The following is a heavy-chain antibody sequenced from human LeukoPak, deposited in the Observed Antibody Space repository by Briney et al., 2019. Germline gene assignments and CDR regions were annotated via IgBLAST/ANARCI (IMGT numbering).Heavy chain of an antibody. CDR2: IYYSGST. V-gene: IGHV4-59*01. CDR3: ARVGSYYDAFDI. D-gene: IGHD1-26*01. Sequence: SETLSLTRTVSGGSISSYYWSWIRQPPGKGLEWIGYIYYSGSTNYNPSLKSRVTISVDTSKNQFSLKLSSVTAADTAVYYCARVGSYYDAFDIWGQGTMVTVSS. CDR1: GGSISSYY. J-gene: IGHJ3*02.